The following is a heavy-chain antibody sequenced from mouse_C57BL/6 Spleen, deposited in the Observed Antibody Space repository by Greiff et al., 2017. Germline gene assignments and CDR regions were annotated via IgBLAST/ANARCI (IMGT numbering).Heavy chain of an antibody. CDR2: IYPRSGNT. D-gene: IGHD3-3*01. J-gene: IGHJ4*01. Sequence: QVQLQQSGAELARPGASVKLSCKASGYTFTSYGISWVKQRTGQGLEWIGEIYPRSGNTYYNEKFKGKATRTADKSSSTAYMELRSLTSEDSAVYFCAGGLYDAMDYWGQGTSVTVSS. CDR1: GYTFTSYG. V-gene: IGHV1-81*01. CDR3: AGGLYDAMDY.